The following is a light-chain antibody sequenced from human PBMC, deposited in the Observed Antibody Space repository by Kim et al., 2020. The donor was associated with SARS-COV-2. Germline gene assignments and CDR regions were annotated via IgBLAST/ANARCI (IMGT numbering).Light chain of an antibody. J-gene: IGLJ3*02. V-gene: IGLV1-44*01. Sequence: GQGVTIMCSGRRADIRSNPVSWYQQYPGPAPKLLIYSNVQRPSGVPDRFSGSKSGTSASLAISGLQSEDEADYYCASWDDSLSGWVFGGGTKVTVL. CDR2: SNV. CDR3: ASWDDSLSGWV. CDR1: RADIRSNP.